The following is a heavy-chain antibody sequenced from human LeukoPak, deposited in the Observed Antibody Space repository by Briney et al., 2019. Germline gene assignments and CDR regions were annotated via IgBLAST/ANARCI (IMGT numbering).Heavy chain of an antibody. CDR1: GGSISSYY. D-gene: IGHD6-13*01. CDR3: ARIETEGSSWYGVHYFDY. V-gene: IGHV4-59*08. Sequence: PSETLSLTCTVSGGSISSYYWSWIRQPPGKGLEWIGSIYHSGNKYYNPSLKSRVTISVDTSKNQFSLKLTSVTAADTAMYYCARIETEGSSWYGVHYFDYWGRGTQVTVSS. CDR2: IYHSGNK. J-gene: IGHJ4*02.